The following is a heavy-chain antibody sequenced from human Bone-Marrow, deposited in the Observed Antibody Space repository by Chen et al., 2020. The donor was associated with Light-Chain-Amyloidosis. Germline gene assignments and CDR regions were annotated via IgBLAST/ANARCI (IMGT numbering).Heavy chain of an antibody. Sequence: QVTVKESGPALVKPTQTLTLTCTFSGFSLSSNGMRLNWIRQPPGKALEWLARIDWDGDKYYTPSLETRLSISKDPSKNHVVLTMTNIDPVDTATYYCARMSFFETSDALDVWGQGTMITVSS. CDR2: IDWDGDK. CDR3: ARMSFFETSDALDV. CDR1: GFSLSSNGMR. V-gene: IGHV2-70*04. J-gene: IGHJ3*01. D-gene: IGHD3-9*01.